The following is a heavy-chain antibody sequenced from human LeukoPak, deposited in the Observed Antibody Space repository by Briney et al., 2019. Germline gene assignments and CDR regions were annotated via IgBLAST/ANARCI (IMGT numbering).Heavy chain of an antibody. CDR2: IIPIFGTA. J-gene: IGHJ4*02. CDR3: ARGTTQLLFDY. D-gene: IGHD2-2*01. V-gene: IGHV1-69*13. CDR1: GGTFSSYA. Sequence: GASVEVSCKASGGTFSSYAISWVRQAPGQGLEWMGGIIPIFGTANYAQKFQGRVTITADESTSTAYMELSSLRSEDTAVYYCARGTTQLLFDYWGQGTLVTVSS.